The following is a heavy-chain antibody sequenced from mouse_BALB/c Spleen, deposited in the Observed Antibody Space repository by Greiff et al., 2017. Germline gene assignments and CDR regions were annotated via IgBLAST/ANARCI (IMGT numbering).Heavy chain of an antibody. CDR2: ISSGGSYT. CDR1: GFTFSSYT. Sequence: EVKLMESGGGLVKPGGSLKLSCAASGFTFSSYTMSWVRQTPEKRLEWVATISSGGSYTYYPDSVKGRFTISRDNAKNTLYLQMSSLKSEDTAMYYCTREREDYYGSSLAYWGQGTLVTVSA. CDR3: TREREDYYGSSLAY. D-gene: IGHD1-1*01. J-gene: IGHJ3*01. V-gene: IGHV5-6-4*01.